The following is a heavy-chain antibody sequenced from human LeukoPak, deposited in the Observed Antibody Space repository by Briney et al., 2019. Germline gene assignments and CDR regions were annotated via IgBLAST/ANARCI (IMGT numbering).Heavy chain of an antibody. V-gene: IGHV1-18*01. CDR1: GYTFTSYG. CDR2: ISTYNGNT. Sequence: ASVKVSCKASGYTFTSYGSSWVRQAPGQGLEGMGWISTYNGNTDYAQKLQGRVTMTTDTSTSTAYMELRSLRSDDTAVYYCARDTGSPLGYCTNGVCLGDYWGQGTLVTVSS. J-gene: IGHJ4*02. CDR3: ARDTGSPLGYCTNGVCLGDY. D-gene: IGHD2-8*01.